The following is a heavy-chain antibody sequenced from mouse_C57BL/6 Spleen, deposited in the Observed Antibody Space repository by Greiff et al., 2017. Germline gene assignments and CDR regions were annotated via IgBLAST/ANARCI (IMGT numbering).Heavy chain of an antibody. CDR3: TRGWAWFAY. D-gene: IGHD2-3*01. J-gene: IGHJ3*01. V-gene: IGHV1-15*01. CDR2: IDPDTGGT. Sequence: VQLQQSGAELVRPGASVTLSCTASGYTFTDYEMHWVKQTPVHGLEWIGAIDPDTGGTAYNQKFKGKAIMTADKSSSTTYMELRGLTSEDSAVYYCTRGWAWFAYWGQGTLVTVSA. CDR1: GYTFTDYE.